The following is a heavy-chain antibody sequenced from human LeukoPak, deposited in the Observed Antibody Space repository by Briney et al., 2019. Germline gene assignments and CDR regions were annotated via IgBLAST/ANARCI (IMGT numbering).Heavy chain of an antibody. Sequence: SETMPLTCTVSGGSIGGSSHFWGWIRQPPGKGLEWIATIDYSGYTYYNPSLKSRVTISADTSNNQFSLKLSSVTAADTAVYYCARGWDPRAFDIWGQGTMVTVSS. V-gene: IGHV4-39*07. CDR1: GGSIGGSSHF. D-gene: IGHD1-26*01. J-gene: IGHJ3*02. CDR2: IDYSGYT. CDR3: ARGWDPRAFDI.